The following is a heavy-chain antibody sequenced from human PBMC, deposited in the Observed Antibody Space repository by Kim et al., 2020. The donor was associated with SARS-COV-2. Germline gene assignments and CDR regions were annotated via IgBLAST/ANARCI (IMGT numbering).Heavy chain of an antibody. V-gene: IGHV3-30*07. Sequence: GKGRFTISRENTKNTLYLQRNGLRAEDTAVYYCARDRYYDFWSGVFDPWGQGTLVTVSS. CDR3: ARDRYYDFWSGVFDP. J-gene: IGHJ5*02. D-gene: IGHD3-3*01.